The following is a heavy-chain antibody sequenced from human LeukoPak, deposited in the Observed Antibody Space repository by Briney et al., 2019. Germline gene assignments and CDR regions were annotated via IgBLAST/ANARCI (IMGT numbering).Heavy chain of an antibody. V-gene: IGHV3-23*01. D-gene: IGHD3-10*01. Sequence: GGSLRLSCAASGFTFSSSAMSWVRQAPGKGLEWVSTISGSGGSTYYTGSVKGRFTISRDNSKNTLYLQMNSLRAEDTALYFCAREESSGSYYTGYWGQGTLVTVSS. CDR2: ISGSGGST. CDR3: AREESSGSYYTGY. J-gene: IGHJ4*02. CDR1: GFTFSSSA.